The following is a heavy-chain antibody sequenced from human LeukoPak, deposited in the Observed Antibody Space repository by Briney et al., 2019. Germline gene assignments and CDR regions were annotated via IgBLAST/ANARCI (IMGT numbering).Heavy chain of an antibody. Sequence: SQTLSLTCSISGDSVSSNSATWTWIRQSPSRGLEWLGRTYYRSKWYNDYAVSVQSRMTINPDTSKNQFSLQVNSVTPEDTAVYYCARGSSSSSWFFDYWGQGTLVTVSS. CDR2: TYYRSKWYN. CDR1: GDSVSSNSAT. J-gene: IGHJ4*02. D-gene: IGHD6-13*01. V-gene: IGHV6-1*01. CDR3: ARGSSSSSWFFDY.